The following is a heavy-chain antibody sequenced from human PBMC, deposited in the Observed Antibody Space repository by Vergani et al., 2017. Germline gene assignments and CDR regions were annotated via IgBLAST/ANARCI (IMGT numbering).Heavy chain of an antibody. CDR1: GFTFRIYG. CDR3: AKTMVRGVIMPFDY. V-gene: IGHV3-23*04. CDR2: ISGSGGST. Sequence: VQLVESGGGVVQPGGSLRLSCIASGFTFRIYGMHWVRQAPGKGLEWVSAISGSGGSTYYADSVKGRFTISRDNSKNTLYLQMNSLRAEDTAVYYCAKTMVRGVIMPFDYWGQGTLVTVSS. J-gene: IGHJ4*02. D-gene: IGHD3-10*01.